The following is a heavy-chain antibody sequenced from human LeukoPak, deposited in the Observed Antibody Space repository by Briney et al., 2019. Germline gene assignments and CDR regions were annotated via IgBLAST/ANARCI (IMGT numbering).Heavy chain of an antibody. CDR1: GGSISSYY. D-gene: IGHD1-1*01. J-gene: IGHJ5*02. CDR2: VYYSGST. Sequence: SETLSLTCTVSGGSISSYYWSWIRQPPGKGLEWIGYVYYSGSTNYNPSLKSRVTISVDTSKNQFSLKLNSVTAADTAVYYCARDPRGGTSRDNWFDPWGQGTLVTVSS. CDR3: ARDPRGGTSRDNWFDP. V-gene: IGHV4-59*01.